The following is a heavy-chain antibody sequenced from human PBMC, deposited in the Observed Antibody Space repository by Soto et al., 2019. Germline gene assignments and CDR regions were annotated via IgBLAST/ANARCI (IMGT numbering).Heavy chain of an antibody. CDR3: ARDDPIFGAIPRMDI. J-gene: IGHJ6*02. CDR2: ITTGGSRNI. Sequence: ESGGGLVKPGGSLRLSCSASGFPFSSYTMYWVRQAPGKGLEWVSFITTGGSRNIFYADSVKGRFTISRDNANNILYLQMNNLRVEDTAVYYCARDDPIFGAIPRMDIWGQGTTVTVSS. CDR1: GFPFSSYT. D-gene: IGHD3-3*01. V-gene: IGHV3-21*06.